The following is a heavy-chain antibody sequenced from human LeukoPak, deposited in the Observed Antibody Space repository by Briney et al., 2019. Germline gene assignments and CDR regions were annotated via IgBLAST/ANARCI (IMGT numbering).Heavy chain of an antibody. CDR1: GFTFSTYW. D-gene: IGHD1-14*01. CDR3: ARGQNWNHDS. J-gene: IGHJ4*02. V-gene: IGHV3-7*04. CDR2: IKGDGSEK. Sequence: GGSLRLSCVASGFTFSTYWMSWVRQAPGKGLEWLANIKGDGSEKYFLDSVKGRFTVFRDNAKNSLYLQMNSLRVEDTAVYFCARGQNWNHDSWGQGTLVTVSS.